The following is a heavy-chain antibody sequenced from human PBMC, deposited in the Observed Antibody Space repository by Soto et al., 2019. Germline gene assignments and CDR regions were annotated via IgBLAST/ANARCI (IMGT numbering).Heavy chain of an antibody. J-gene: IGHJ6*02. D-gene: IGHD5-12*01. Sequence: QVQLVQSGAEVKKPGSSVKVSCKASGGTFNNYPITWVRQAPGEGLEWMGGSIPIFGTANYAQKFQGRVTISVDESKSTAYMELSSLRSEDTAVYYCARGRGYSGDDHYYYFDMDVWGQGTTVTVSS. CDR2: SIPIFGTA. V-gene: IGHV1-69*01. CDR1: GGTFNNYP. CDR3: ARGRGYSGDDHYYYFDMDV.